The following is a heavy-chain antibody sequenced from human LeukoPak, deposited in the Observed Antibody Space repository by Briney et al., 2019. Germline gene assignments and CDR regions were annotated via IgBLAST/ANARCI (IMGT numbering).Heavy chain of an antibody. J-gene: IGHJ4*02. V-gene: IGHV3-30*04. CDR3: ATEGKTRTWNYYQAKPVY. CDR2: ISYDGSNK. Sequence: GGSLRLSCAASGFTFSSYAMHWVRQAPGKGLEWVAVISYDGSNKYYADSVKGRFTFSRDNSKNTLYLQMNSLRAEDTAVYYCATEGKTRTWNYYQAKPVYWGQGTLVTVSS. D-gene: IGHD1-7*01. CDR1: GFTFSSYA.